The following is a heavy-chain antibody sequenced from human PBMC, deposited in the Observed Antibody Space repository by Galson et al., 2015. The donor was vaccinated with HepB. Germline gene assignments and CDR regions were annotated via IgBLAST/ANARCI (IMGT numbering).Heavy chain of an antibody. CDR1: GYSFTSYW. CDR3: GRHAYRAAVGTLGLNV. V-gene: IGHV5-10-1*01. D-gene: IGHD6-13*01. J-gene: IGHJ6*02. CDR2: IDPSDSYT. Sequence: QSGAEVKKPGESLRISCKGSGYSFTSYWISWVRQMPGKGLEWMGRIDPSDSYTNYSPSFQGHVTISVDKSISTAYLQWSSLKASDTAMYYCGRHAYRAAVGTLGLNVWGQGTTVTVSS.